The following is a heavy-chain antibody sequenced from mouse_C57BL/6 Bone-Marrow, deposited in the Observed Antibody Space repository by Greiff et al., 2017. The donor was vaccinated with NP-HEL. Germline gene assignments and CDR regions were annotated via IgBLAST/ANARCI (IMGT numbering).Heavy chain of an antibody. V-gene: IGHV1-53*01. CDR1: GYTFTSYW. D-gene: IGHD2-1*01. J-gene: IGHJ4*01. CDR3: ARGHLLWYHYYAMDY. Sequence: QVQLQQPGTELVKPGASVKLSCKASGYTFTSYWMHWVKQRPGQGLEWIGNINPSNGGTNYNEKFKSKATLTVDKSSSTAYMQLSSLTSEDSAVYYCARGHLLWYHYYAMDYWGQGTSVTVSS. CDR2: INPSNGGT.